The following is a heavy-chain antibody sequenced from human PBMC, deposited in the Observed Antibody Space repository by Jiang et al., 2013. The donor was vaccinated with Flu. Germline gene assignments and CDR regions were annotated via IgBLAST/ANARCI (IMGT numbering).Heavy chain of an antibody. D-gene: IGHD6-13*01. CDR1: GGSISSYY. CDR3: ASSSSTFDY. J-gene: IGHJ4*02. V-gene: IGHV4-59*08. CDR2: IYYSGST. Sequence: GSGLVKPSETLSLTCTVSGGSISSYYWSWIRQPPGKGLEWIGYIYYSGSTNYNPSLKSRVTISVDTSKNQFSLKLSSVTAADTAFYYCASSSSTFDYWGQGTLGHRLL.